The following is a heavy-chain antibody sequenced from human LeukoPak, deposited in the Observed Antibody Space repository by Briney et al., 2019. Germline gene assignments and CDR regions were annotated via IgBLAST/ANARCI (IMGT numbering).Heavy chain of an antibody. J-gene: IGHJ3*02. CDR1: GGSISSGGYY. Sequence: SQTLSLTCTVSGGSISSGGYYWSWIRQHPGKGLEWIGYIYYSGSTYYNPSLKSRVTISVDTSKNQFSLKLSSVTAADTAVYYCARDVRGYYDSSGYYRVFDIWGQGTMVTVSS. CDR2: IYYSGST. V-gene: IGHV4-31*03. CDR3: ARDVRGYYDSSGYYRVFDI. D-gene: IGHD3-22*01.